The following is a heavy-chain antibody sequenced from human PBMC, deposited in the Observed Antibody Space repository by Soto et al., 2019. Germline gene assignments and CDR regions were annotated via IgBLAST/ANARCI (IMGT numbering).Heavy chain of an antibody. J-gene: IGHJ4*02. V-gene: IGHV1-46*01. CDR2: VNPSGGHT. CDR1: GDTFTDYY. Sequence: QVQLVQSGAEVKKPGASVKVSCKASGDTFTDYYIHWVRQAPGQGLEWMGTVNPSGGHTSYAQHFLGTMPMTRDTPTSTLYMELTSLTPEDTAVYYCARGGHVVVVTAALDYWAQGSLVTVSS. CDR3: ARGGHVVVVTAALDY. D-gene: IGHD2-21*02.